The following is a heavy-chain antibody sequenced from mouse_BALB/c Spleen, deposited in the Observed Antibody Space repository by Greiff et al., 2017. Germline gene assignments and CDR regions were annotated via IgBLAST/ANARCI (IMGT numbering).Heavy chain of an antibody. Sequence: QVQLQQSGPELVRPGVSVKISCKGSGYTFTDYAMHWVKQSHAKSLEWIGVISTYYGNTNYNQKFKGKATMTVDKSSSTAYMELARLTSEDSAIYYCARNYRYDVFAYWGQGTLVTVSA. V-gene: IGHV1-67*01. CDR1: GYTFTDYA. CDR2: ISTYYGNT. J-gene: IGHJ3*01. D-gene: IGHD2-14*01. CDR3: ARNYRYDVFAY.